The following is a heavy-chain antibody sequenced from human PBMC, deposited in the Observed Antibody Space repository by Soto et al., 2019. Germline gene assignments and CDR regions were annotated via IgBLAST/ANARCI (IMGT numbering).Heavy chain of an antibody. CDR2: IYYSGST. Sequence: QLQLQESGPGLVKPSETLSLTCTVSGGSISSSSYYWGWIRQPPGKGLEWIGSIYYSGSTYYNPTLKSRVTIAVDTSKNQFSGKLSSVTAADTAVYYCARHELASGGSFNWFDPWGQGTLVTVSS. D-gene: IGHD2-15*01. CDR1: GGSISSSSYY. J-gene: IGHJ5*02. CDR3: ARHELASGGSFNWFDP. V-gene: IGHV4-39*01.